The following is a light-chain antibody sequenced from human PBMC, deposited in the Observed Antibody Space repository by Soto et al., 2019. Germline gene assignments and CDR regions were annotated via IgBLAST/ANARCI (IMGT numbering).Light chain of an antibody. CDR1: QSVSSY. V-gene: IGKV3-11*01. CDR2: DAS. Sequence: EIVMTQSQATLSVSPGERSTLSCRASQSVSSYFSWYQQKPGQAPRLLIYDASNRATGIPARFSGSGSGTDFTLTIRSLEAEDFAVYYCKQRSIWPLTFGKGTRREI. CDR3: KQRSIWPLT. J-gene: IGKJ5*01.